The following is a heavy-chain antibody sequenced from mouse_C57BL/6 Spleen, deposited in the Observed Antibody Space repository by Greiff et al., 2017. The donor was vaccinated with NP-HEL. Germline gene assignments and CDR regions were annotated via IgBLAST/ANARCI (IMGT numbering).Heavy chain of an antibody. CDR2: IDPEDGDT. Sequence: VQLQQSGAELVRPGASVKLSCTASGFNIKDYYMHWVKQRPEQGLEWIGRIDPEDGDTEYAPKFQGKATMTADTASNTAYLQLSSLTSEDTAVYYCTTYGSSNWYFDVWGTGTTVTVSS. D-gene: IGHD1-1*01. V-gene: IGHV14-1*01. CDR1: GFNIKDYY. J-gene: IGHJ1*03. CDR3: TTYGSSNWYFDV.